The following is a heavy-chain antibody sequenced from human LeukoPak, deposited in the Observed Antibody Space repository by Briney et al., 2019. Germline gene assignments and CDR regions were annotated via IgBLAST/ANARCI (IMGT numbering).Heavy chain of an antibody. CDR1: GFTFSSYA. D-gene: IGHD3-16*01. CDR3: GRDSLGGDY. V-gene: IGHV3-23*01. J-gene: IGHJ4*02. CDR2: ISGSGGST. Sequence: PGGSLRLSSAASGFTFSSYAMSWVRQAPGKGLEWVSAISGSGGSTYCADSVKGRFTISRDNSQNTLYLQMNRLRAEDAAVYYCGRDSLGGDYWGRGTLVTVSS.